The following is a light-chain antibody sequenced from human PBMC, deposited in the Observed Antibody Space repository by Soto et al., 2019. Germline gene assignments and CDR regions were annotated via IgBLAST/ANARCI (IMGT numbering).Light chain of an antibody. Sequence: DIQMTQSPSTLSASVGDRVAITSRGSQSINTLLAWYQQKPGKAPKLLIYKASSLESGVPSRFSGSGSGTEFTLTISSLQPDDFATYYCQQYYSYPWTFGQGTKVEIK. CDR1: QSINTL. J-gene: IGKJ1*01. V-gene: IGKV1-5*03. CDR3: QQYYSYPWT. CDR2: KAS.